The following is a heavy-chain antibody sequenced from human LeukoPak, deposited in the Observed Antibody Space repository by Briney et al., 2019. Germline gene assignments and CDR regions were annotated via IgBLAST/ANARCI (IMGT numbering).Heavy chain of an antibody. CDR3: ARVPGTGDEDAFDI. J-gene: IGHJ3*02. D-gene: IGHD7-27*01. V-gene: IGHV1-2*02. Sequence: ASGKVSCKASGYTFTGYYMHWVRQAPGQGLEWMGWINPNSGGTNYAQKFQGRVTMTRDTSISTAYMELSRLRSEDTAVYYCARVPGTGDEDAFDIWGQGTMVTVSS. CDR2: INPNSGGT. CDR1: GYTFTGYY.